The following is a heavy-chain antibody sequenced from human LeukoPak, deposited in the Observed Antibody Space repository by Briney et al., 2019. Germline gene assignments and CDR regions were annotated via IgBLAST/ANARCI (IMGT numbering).Heavy chain of an antibody. CDR3: ARCVVPAAKYYYYYMDV. J-gene: IGHJ6*03. CDR1: GGSIISSSYY. V-gene: IGHV4-39*01. Sequence: PSETLSLTCTVSGGSIISSSYYWGWIRQPPGKGLEWIGSIYYSGSTYYNPSLKSRVTISVDTSKSQFSLKLSSVTAADTAVYYCARCVVPAAKYYYYYMDVWGKGTTVTVSS. CDR2: IYYSGST. D-gene: IGHD2-2*01.